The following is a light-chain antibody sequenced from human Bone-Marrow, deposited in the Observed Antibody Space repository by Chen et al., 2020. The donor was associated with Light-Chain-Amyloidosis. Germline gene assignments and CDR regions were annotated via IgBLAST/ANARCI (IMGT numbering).Light chain of an antibody. J-gene: IGLJ3*02. CDR2: STN. CDR3: VLYVGSGIWV. V-gene: IGLV8-61*01. CDR1: SGSVSTYYY. Sequence: QTVVTQEPSFSVSPGGTVTLTCGLSSGSVSTYYYPAWYQQTPGQAPRTLIYSTNTRSAVVPDRFSGSILGNKAALTITGAQADDESVYYCVLYVGSGIWVFGGGTKLTVL.